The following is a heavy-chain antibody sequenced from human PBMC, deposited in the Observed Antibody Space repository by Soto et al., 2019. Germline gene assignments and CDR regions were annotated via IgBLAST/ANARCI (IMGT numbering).Heavy chain of an antibody. CDR3: ARGFSAVKGSPPDF. Sequence: EMQLLESGGGLVQPGGSLRLSCAASGFTFSSFAMSWFRQAPGKGLDWVSAISGSGGSTYSADSVKVRLTISRDNSKNTLYLQMRSLSAEDPGVYYCARGFSAVKGSPPDFWGQGSVVTVSS. D-gene: IGHD3-10*01. CDR2: ISGSGGST. CDR1: GFTFSSFA. V-gene: IGHV3-23*01. J-gene: IGHJ4*02.